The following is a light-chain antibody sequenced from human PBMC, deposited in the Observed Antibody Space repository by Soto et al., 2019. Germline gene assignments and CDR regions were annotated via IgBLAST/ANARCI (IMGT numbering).Light chain of an antibody. V-gene: IGKV3-20*01. J-gene: IGKJ1*01. CDR1: QSVSNNY. Sequence: EIVLTQSPGTLSLSPGERATLSCRASQSVSNNYLAWYQQKPGQAPRLLIYGASNRATGIPDRFSGSGSGTDFTLTISRLEPEDFAVCYCQQYGSSPWTFGQGTKVDI. CDR3: QQYGSSPWT. CDR2: GAS.